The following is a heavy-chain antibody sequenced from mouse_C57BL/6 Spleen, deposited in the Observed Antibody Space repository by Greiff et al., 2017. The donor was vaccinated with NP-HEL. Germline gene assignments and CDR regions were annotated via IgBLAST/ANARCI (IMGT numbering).Heavy chain of an antibody. V-gene: IGHV5-16*01. CDR1: GFTFSDYY. D-gene: IGHD2-4*01. CDR2: INYDGSST. J-gene: IGHJ2*01. CDR3: ARRAMITTGDYFDY. Sequence: EVKVVESEGGLVQPGSSMKLSCTASGFTFSDYYMAWVRQVPEKGLEWVANINYDGSSTYYLDSLKSRFIISRDNAKNILYLQMSSLKSEDTATYYCARRAMITTGDYFDYWGQGTTLTVSS.